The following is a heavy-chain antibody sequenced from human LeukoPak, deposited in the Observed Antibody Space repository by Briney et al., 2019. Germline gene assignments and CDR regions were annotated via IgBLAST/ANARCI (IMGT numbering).Heavy chain of an antibody. CDR1: GYTLTELS. J-gene: IGHJ4*02. Sequence: ASVKVSCKVSGYTLTELSMHWVRQAPGKGLEWMGGFDPEDGETIYAQKFQGRVTMTEDTSTDTAYMELSSLRAEDTAVYFCARMWGSSWSYFDYWGQGTLVTVSS. D-gene: IGHD6-13*01. CDR3: ARMWGSSWSYFDY. CDR2: FDPEDGET. V-gene: IGHV1-24*01.